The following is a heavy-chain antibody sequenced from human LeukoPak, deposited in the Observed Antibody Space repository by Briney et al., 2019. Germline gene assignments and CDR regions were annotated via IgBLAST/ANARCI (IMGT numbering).Heavy chain of an antibody. CDR2: INHSGST. D-gene: IGHD2-2*01. J-gene: IGHJ4*02. CDR1: GGSFSGYY. Sequence: SETLSLTCAVYGGSFSGYYWSWIRQPPGKGLEWIGEINHSGSTNYNPSLKSRVTISVDTSKNQFSLKLSSVTAADTAVYYCARLYCSSTSCYYFDYWGQGTLVTVSS. CDR3: ARLYCSSTSCYYFDY. V-gene: IGHV4-34*01.